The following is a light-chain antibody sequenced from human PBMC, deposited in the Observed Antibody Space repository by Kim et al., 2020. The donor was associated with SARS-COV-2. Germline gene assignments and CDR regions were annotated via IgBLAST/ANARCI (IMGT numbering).Light chain of an antibody. CDR3: QSYDSNLSGTCVV. CDR2: NNN. V-gene: IGLV1-40*01. J-gene: IGLJ2*01. CDR1: SSNIGAGFD. Sequence: VTISCTGNSSNIGAGFDVHWYQQLPGTAPKLVIHNNNIRPSGVPDRFSGSKSGTSASLAITGLQAEDEADYYCQSYDSNLSGTCVVFGGGTQLTVL.